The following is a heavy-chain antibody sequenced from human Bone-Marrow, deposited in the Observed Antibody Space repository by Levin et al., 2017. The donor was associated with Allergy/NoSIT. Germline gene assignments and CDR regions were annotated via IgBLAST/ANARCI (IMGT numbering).Heavy chain of an antibody. D-gene: IGHD2-15*01. Sequence: GALKISCAASGFSFSNYAMNWVRQAPGKGLEWVSSISESGDTTDYADSVKGRFTISRDNSKNTLFLQMNSLRPDDTAVYYCAKQYVVGGWGQGTLVTVSS. CDR1: GFSFSNYA. CDR2: ISESGDTT. CDR3: AKQYVVGG. V-gene: IGHV3-23*01. J-gene: IGHJ4*02.